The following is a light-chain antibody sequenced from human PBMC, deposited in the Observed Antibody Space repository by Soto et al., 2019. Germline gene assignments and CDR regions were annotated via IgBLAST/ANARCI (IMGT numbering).Light chain of an antibody. V-gene: IGKV3-15*01. CDR1: QSVSSN. CDR2: GAS. CDR3: QHYNNWAPLT. J-gene: IGKJ4*01. Sequence: EIVMTQSPATLSVSPGERATLSCRASQSVSSNLAWYQQKPGQAPRLLIYGASTRATGIPARFSGSGSGTEFNLTISSLLSEDFAVYYCQHYNNWAPLTFGGGTKVEIK.